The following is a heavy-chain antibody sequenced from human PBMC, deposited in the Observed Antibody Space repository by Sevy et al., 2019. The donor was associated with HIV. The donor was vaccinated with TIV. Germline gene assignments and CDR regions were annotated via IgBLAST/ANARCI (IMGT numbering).Heavy chain of an antibody. CDR1: GFTFSSYA. CDR3: ARAASYPGLRYFDWLFAYYYYYGMDV. D-gene: IGHD3-9*01. J-gene: IGHJ6*02. V-gene: IGHV3-30-3*01. Sequence: GGSLRLSCAASGFTFSSYAMHWVRQAPGKGLEWVAVISYDGSNKYYADSVKGRFTISRDNSKNTLYLQMNSLRAEDTAVYYCARAASYPGLRYFDWLFAYYYYYGMDVWGQGTTVTVSS. CDR2: ISYDGSNK.